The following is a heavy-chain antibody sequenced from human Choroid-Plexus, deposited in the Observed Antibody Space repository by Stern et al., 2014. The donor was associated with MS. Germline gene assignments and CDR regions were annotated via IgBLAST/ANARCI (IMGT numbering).Heavy chain of an antibody. J-gene: IGHJ4*02. D-gene: IGHD3-22*01. CDR1: GGSISSGGYY. CDR3: ARGPPDYYDSSGYYTY. Sequence: QLQLQESGPGLVKPSQTLSLTCTVSGGSISSGGYYWSWIRQHPGKGLEWIGYIYYSGSPYYNPALKSRVSISVDTSKNQFSLKLSSVTAADTAVYYCARGPPDYYDSSGYYTYWGQGTLVTVSS. CDR2: IYYSGSP. V-gene: IGHV4-31*03.